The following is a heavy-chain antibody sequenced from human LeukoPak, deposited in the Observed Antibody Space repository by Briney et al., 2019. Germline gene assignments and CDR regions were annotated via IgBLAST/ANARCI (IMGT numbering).Heavy chain of an antibody. CDR2: IKQSRNET. V-gene: IGHV3-7*01. CDR3: ARDFGTIVVVTAIVD. CDR1: GFSFGDSW. D-gene: IGHD2-21*02. J-gene: IGHJ4*02. Sequence: PGGSLRLSCAGTGFSFGDSWMSWVRQAPGKGLEWVASIKQSRNETYYVDSVKGRFTISRDNAKNSLYLQMNSLRAEDTAVYYCARDFGTIVVVTAIVDWGQGTLVTVSS.